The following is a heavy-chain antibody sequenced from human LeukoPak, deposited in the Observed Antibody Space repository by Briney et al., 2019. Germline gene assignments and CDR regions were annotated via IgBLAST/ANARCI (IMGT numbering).Heavy chain of an antibody. J-gene: IGHJ3*02. V-gene: IGHV1-8*01. CDR2: MNPNSGNT. D-gene: IGHD3-9*01. CDR3: ARGGGLDISTGYYIGAFDI. Sequence: ASVKVSCKASGYTFTSYDINWVRQATGQGLEWMGWMNPNSGNTGYAQKFQGRVTMTRNTSISTAYMELSSLRSEDTAVYYCARGGGLDISTGYYIGAFDIWGQGTMVAVSS. CDR1: GYTFTSYD.